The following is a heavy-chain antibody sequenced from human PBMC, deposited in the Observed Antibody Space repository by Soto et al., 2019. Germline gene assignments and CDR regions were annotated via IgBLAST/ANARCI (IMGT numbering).Heavy chain of an antibody. V-gene: IGHV4-61*01. D-gene: IGHD6-6*01. CDR2: IYYSGST. Sequence: KPSETLSLTCTVSGGSVSSGSYYWSWIRQPPGKGLEWIGYIYYSGSTNYNPSLKSRVTISVDTSKNQFSLKLSSVTAADTAVYYCARAPGIAARRQNWFDPWGQGTLVTVSS. CDR1: GGSVSSGSYY. CDR3: ARAPGIAARRQNWFDP. J-gene: IGHJ5*02.